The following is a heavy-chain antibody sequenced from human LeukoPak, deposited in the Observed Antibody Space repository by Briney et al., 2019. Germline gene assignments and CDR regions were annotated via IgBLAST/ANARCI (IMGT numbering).Heavy chain of an antibody. D-gene: IGHD3-22*01. CDR2: ITRSSNYI. J-gene: IGHJ4*02. V-gene: IGHV3-21*01. CDR1: GFTFSSYS. Sequence: GGSLRLSCVASGFTFSSYSMNWVRQAPGKGLEWVSSITRSSNYIYYADSVKGRFTISRDNAKNSLYLQMNSLRAEDAAVYYCASSRYDSSGYYGIIAYWGQGTLVTVPS. CDR3: ASSRYDSSGYYGIIAY.